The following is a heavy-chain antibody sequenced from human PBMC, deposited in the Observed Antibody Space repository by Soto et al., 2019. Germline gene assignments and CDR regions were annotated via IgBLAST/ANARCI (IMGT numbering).Heavy chain of an antibody. D-gene: IGHD2-15*01. CDR1: GGTFSNYA. CDR3: AKDGGREGYFGNWFDP. V-gene: IGHV1-69*15. CDR2: IIPIFGTT. J-gene: IGHJ5*02. Sequence: QVQLVQSGAEVKKPGSSVKVSCKASGGTFSNYAITWVRQAPGQGLEWLGRIIPIFGTTDYAQKFQGRVTMTADESTTTAYKEQSSLRSEDTAVYYCAKDGGREGYFGNWFDPWGQGTQVTVSS.